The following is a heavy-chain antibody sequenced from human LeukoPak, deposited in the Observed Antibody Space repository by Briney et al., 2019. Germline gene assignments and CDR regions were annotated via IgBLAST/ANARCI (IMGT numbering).Heavy chain of an antibody. CDR2: IYYSVST. CDR3: AANIGIRLGELYYFDY. CDR1: GGSISSSSYY. V-gene: IGHV4-39*01. J-gene: IGHJ4*02. Sequence: SETLSLTCTVSGGSISSSSYYWGWIRQPPGKGLEWIGSIYYSVSTYYNPSLKSRVTISVDTSKNQFSLKLSSVTAADTAVYYCAANIGIRLGELYYFDYWGQGTLVTVSS. D-gene: IGHD3-16*01.